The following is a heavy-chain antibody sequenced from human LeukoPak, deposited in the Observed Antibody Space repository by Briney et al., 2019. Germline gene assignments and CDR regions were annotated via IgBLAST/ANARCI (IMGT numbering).Heavy chain of an antibody. J-gene: IGHJ4*02. CDR2: INPSGGST. V-gene: IGHV1-46*01. D-gene: IGHD3-10*01. Sequence: GASVKVSCKASGYTFTSYYMHWVRQAPGQGLEWMGIINPSGGSTSYAQKFQGRVTMTRDTSTSTVYVELSSLRSEDTAVYYCARDPALEYYYGSGSPLGFDYWGQGTLVTVSS. CDR3: ARDPALEYYYGSGSPLGFDY. CDR1: GYTFTSYY.